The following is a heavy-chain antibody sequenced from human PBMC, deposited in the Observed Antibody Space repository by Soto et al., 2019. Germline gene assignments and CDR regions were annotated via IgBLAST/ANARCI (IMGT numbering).Heavy chain of an antibody. Sequence: SETLSLTCAVYGGSFSGYYWTWIRQPPGTGLEWIGEINHSGSTNYNPSLKSRVTISVDTSKNQFSLKLSSVTAADTAVYYCATWGAGLITMVRIDYWGQGTLVTV. V-gene: IGHV4-34*01. CDR2: INHSGST. CDR3: ATWGAGLITMVRIDY. J-gene: IGHJ4*02. CDR1: GGSFSGYY. D-gene: IGHD3-10*01.